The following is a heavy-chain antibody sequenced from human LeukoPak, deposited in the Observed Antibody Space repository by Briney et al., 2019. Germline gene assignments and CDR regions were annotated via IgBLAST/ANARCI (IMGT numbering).Heavy chain of an antibody. Sequence: GGSLRLSCAASGFTFSSYWMHWVRQAPGKGLVWVSRINSDGFSITYADSVKGRYTISRDNAKKTLYLQMNSLRAEDTAFYYCARMYCSGDSCWFDYWGQGTLVTVSS. CDR3: ARMYCSGDSCWFDY. D-gene: IGHD2-15*01. J-gene: IGHJ4*02. V-gene: IGHV3-74*03. CDR2: INSDGFSI. CDR1: GFTFSSYW.